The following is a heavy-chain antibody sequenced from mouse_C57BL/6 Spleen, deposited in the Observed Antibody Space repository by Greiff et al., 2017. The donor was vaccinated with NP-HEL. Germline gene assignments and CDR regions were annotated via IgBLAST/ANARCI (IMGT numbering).Heavy chain of an antibody. Sequence: QVQLQQSGPELVKPGASVKISCKASGYAFSSSWMNWVKQRPGKGLEWIGRIYPGDGDTNYNEKFKSKATLTVDKSSSTAYMQLSSLTSEDSAVYYCARWGYGSSLWFAYWGQGTLVTVSA. CDR3: ARWGYGSSLWFAY. CDR1: GYAFSSSW. V-gene: IGHV1-82*01. J-gene: IGHJ3*01. CDR2: IYPGDGDT. D-gene: IGHD1-1*01.